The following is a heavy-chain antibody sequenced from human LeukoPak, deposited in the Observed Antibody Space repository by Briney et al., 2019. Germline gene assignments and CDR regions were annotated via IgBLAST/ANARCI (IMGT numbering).Heavy chain of an antibody. Sequence: GGSLRLSCVASGFTFSSYAMNWVRQAPGKGLEWVSHISGSGDSAYYADSVKGRFTSSRDNSRNTLYLQMNSLRAEDTAVYYCAKSSDGVVVTATDYWGQGTLVTVSS. CDR1: GFTFSSYA. V-gene: IGHV3-23*01. J-gene: IGHJ4*02. CDR3: AKSSDGVVVTATDY. D-gene: IGHD2-21*02. CDR2: ISGSGDSA.